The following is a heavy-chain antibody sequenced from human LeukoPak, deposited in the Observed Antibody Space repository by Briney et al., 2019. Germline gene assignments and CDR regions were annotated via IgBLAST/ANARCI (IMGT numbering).Heavy chain of an antibody. D-gene: IGHD2-21*01. CDR3: AKDHSQSFDS. J-gene: IGHJ4*02. Sequence: GGSLRLSCAASGFTFSSYTMNWVRQAPGKGLEWVSSISRSSTYIYYADSVKGRFTISRDDAKNSVFLQMNSLRADDTAVYYCAKDHSQSFDSWGQGTLVTVSS. CDR2: ISRSSTYI. V-gene: IGHV3-21*06. CDR1: GFTFSSYT.